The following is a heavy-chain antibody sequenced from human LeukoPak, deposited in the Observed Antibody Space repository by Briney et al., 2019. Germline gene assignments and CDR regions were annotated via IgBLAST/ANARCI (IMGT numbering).Heavy chain of an antibody. CDR1: GGSFSGYY. Sequence: SETLSLTCAVYGGSFSGYYWSWIRQPPGKGLEWIGEINHSGSTNYNPSLKSRVTISVDTSKNQFSLKLSSVTAADTAVYYCARGGGAYYDFWSGYYHYFDCWGQGTLVTVSS. CDR3: ARGGGAYYDFWSGYYHYFDC. J-gene: IGHJ4*02. V-gene: IGHV4-34*01. D-gene: IGHD3-3*01. CDR2: INHSGST.